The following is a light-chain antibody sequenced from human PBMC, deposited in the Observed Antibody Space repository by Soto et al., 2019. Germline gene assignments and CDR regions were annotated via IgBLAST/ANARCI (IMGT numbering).Light chain of an antibody. CDR2: DVS. Sequence: QSALTQPRSVSGSPGQSVTISCTGTSGDVGNYDYVSWYHQRPGEAPELMIYDVSKRPSGVPDRFSGSKSGNTASLTISGLQAEDEADYYCCSYAGASTWVFGGGTKVTVL. V-gene: IGLV2-11*01. CDR3: CSYAGASTWV. J-gene: IGLJ3*02. CDR1: SGDVGNYDY.